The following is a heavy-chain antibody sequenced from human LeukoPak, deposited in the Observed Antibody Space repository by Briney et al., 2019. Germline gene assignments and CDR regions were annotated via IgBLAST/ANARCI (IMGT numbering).Heavy chain of an antibody. Sequence: ASVKVSCKASGYTFTGYYMHWVRQAPGQGLEWMGWINPNSGGTNYAQKFQGWVTMTRGTSISTAYMELSRLRSEDTAVYYCARCGEPSYDILTGYSRFDYWGQGTLVTVSS. D-gene: IGHD3-9*01. CDR2: INPNSGGT. CDR3: ARCGEPSYDILTGYSRFDY. CDR1: GYTFTGYY. J-gene: IGHJ4*02. V-gene: IGHV1-2*04.